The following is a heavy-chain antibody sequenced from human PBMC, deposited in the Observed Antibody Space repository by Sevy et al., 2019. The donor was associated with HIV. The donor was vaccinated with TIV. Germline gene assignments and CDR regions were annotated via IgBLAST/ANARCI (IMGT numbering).Heavy chain of an antibody. D-gene: IGHD6-19*01. CDR2: IFYSGNT. CDR1: GGSTSGYY. J-gene: IGHJ6*02. V-gene: IGHV4-59*01. Sequence: SETLSLTCTVSGGSTSGYYWSWIRQPPGKGLEWIGYIFYSGNTNYKPSLKSRVTISLDTSKNQFSLRLNSVTAADTAVYYCARVRNTCSGSHCSPRTDVWGQGTAVTVSS. CDR3: ARVRNTCSGSHCSPRTDV.